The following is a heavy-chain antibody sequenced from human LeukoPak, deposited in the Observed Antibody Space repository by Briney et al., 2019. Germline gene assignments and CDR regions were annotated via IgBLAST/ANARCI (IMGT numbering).Heavy chain of an antibody. Sequence: GGSLRLTCAGSGFTFSSYAMSWVRQAPGKGLEWVSTISGSGGAGTYYADSVKGRFTVPRDNSRNTLYLPMNSLRAEDTAVYYCVKDRGGSPFYGMDVWGQGTTVTVSS. CDR3: VKDRGGSPFYGMDV. J-gene: IGHJ6*02. CDR2: ISGSGGAGT. CDR1: GFTFSSYA. V-gene: IGHV3-23*01. D-gene: IGHD1-26*01.